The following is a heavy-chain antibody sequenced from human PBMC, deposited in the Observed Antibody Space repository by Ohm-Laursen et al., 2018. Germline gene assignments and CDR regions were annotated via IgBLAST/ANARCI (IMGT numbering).Heavy chain of an antibody. CDR3: AKDLDYYGSV. CDR2: ISYDGSNK. J-gene: IGHJ3*01. Sequence: SLRLSCAASGFTFSSYGMHWVRQAPGKGLEWLAVISYDGSNKYYADSVKGRFTISRDNSKNTLYLQMNSLRAEDTAVYYCAKDLDYYGSVWGQGTMVTVSS. CDR1: GFTFSSYG. D-gene: IGHD3-10*01. V-gene: IGHV3-30*18.